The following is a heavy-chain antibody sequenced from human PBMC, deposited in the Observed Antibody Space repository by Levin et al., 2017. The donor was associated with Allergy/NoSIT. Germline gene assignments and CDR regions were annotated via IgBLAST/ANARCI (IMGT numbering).Heavy chain of an antibody. J-gene: IGHJ4*02. Sequence: GESLKISCAASGFTFSSYWMSWVRQAPGKGLEWVANIKQDGSEKYYVDSVKGRFTIYRDNAKNSLYLQMNSLRAEDTAVYYCARDHLRIAAADDYWGQGTLVTVSS. CDR3: ARDHLRIAAADDY. D-gene: IGHD6-13*01. CDR2: IKQDGSEK. CDR1: GFTFSSYW. V-gene: IGHV3-7*01.